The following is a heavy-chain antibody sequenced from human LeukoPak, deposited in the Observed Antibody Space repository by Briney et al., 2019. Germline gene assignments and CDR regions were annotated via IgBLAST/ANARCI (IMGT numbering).Heavy chain of an antibody. V-gene: IGHV1-46*01. Sequence: GASVKVSCKSSGYTFTSHYMHWVRQAPGQGLEWMGIINPSGGSTSYAQKFQGRVTMTRDMSTSTDYMELSSLRSEDTAVYYCARFGTGYDSTGDPLYYYYYMDVWGKGTTVTISS. CDR1: GYTFTSHY. D-gene: IGHD5-12*01. CDR3: ARFGTGYDSTGDPLYYYYYMDV. J-gene: IGHJ6*03. CDR2: INPSGGST.